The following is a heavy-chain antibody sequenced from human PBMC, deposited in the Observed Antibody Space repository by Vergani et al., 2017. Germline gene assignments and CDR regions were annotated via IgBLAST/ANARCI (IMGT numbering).Heavy chain of an antibody. CDR3: AKYMFSTVTTWYNWFDP. D-gene: IGHD4-17*01. CDR2: ISSSSSYT. CDR1: GFTFSDYY. J-gene: IGHJ5*02. V-gene: IGHV3-11*05. Sequence: QVQLVESGGGLVKPGGSLRLSCAASGFTFSDYYMSWIRQAPGKGLEWVSYISSSSSYTNYADSVKGRFTISRDNAKNSLYLQMNSLRAEDTAVYYCAKYMFSTVTTWYNWFDPWGQGTLVTVSS.